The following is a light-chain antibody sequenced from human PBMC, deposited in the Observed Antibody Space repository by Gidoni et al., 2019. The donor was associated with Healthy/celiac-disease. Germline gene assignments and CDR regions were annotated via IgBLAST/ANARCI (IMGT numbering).Light chain of an antibody. CDR2: GAS. J-gene: IGKJ1*01. Sequence: EIVMTQSPATLFLSPGERATLSCRASQSVSSSYLSWYQQKPGQAPRLLIYGASTRATGIPARFSGSGSGTDFTLTISSLQPEDFAVYYCQQDYNLPWTFXXXTKVEIK. V-gene: IGKV3D-7*01. CDR3: QQDYNLPWT. CDR1: QSVSSSY.